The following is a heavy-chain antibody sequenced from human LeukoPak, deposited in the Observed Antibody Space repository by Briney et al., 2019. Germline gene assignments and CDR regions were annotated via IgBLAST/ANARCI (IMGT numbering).Heavy chain of an antibody. CDR3: ARGWGYFDY. V-gene: IGHV4-59*01. CDR2: IYYSGNT. CDR1: GGSISSYY. Sequence: PSETLSLTCTVSGGSISSYYWTWIRQPPGKGLEWIGYIYYSGNTNYNPSLKSRVTISVDTSKNQFSLKLSSVTAADTAVYYCARGWGYFDYWGQGSLVTVSS. D-gene: IGHD1-26*01. J-gene: IGHJ4*02.